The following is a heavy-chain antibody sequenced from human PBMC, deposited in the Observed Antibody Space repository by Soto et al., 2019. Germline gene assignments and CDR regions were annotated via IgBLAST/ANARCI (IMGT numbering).Heavy chain of an antibody. Sequence: SETLSLTCTVSGGSISSYYWSRIRQPPEKGLEWIGYIYYSGSTNYNPSLKSRVTISVDTSKNQFSLKLSSVTAADTAVYYCARDGPYSSSSLRWFDPWGQGTLVTVSS. J-gene: IGHJ5*02. V-gene: IGHV4-59*01. D-gene: IGHD6-6*01. CDR3: ARDGPYSSSSLRWFDP. CDR2: IYYSGST. CDR1: GGSISSYY.